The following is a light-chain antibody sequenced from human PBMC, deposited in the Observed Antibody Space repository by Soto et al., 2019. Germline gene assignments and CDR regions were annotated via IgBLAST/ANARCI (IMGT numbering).Light chain of an antibody. CDR3: QQYNTYVT. V-gene: IGKV1-5*01. J-gene: IGKJ4*01. Sequence: DIQMTQSPSTLSASVGDRVTITCRASQSISTWLAWCQQKPGKAPKLLIYAASSLESGVPSRFSGSGSGTEFTLTISSLQPDDFATYYCQQYNTYVTFGGGTKVAIK. CDR2: AAS. CDR1: QSISTW.